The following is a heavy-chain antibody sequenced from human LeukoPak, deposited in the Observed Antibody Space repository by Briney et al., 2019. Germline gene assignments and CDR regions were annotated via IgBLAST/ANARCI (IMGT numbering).Heavy chain of an antibody. Sequence: PGGSLRLSCAASGFTFSSYAMHWVRQAPGKGLEWVAVISYDGSNKYYADSVKGRFTISRDNSKNTLYLQMNSLRAEDTAVYYCAKGGYSYGDFDYWGQGTLVTVSS. CDR2: ISYDGSNK. D-gene: IGHD5-18*01. CDR3: AKGGYSYGDFDY. V-gene: IGHV3-30*04. J-gene: IGHJ4*02. CDR1: GFTFSSYA.